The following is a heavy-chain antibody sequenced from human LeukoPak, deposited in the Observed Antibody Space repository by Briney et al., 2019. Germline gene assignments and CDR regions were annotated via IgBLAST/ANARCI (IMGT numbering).Heavy chain of an antibody. CDR3: ARRNTADASFDF. Sequence: SETLSLTCTVSGGSIIGRWWSWIRQPPGKGLEWIGDIFYNGAINDNSPLKGRLTMSLDTSKNQFSLKLSSVTAADTAMYYCARRNTADASFDFWGQGTLVIASS. CDR1: GGSIIGRW. V-gene: IGHV4-59*08. CDR2: IFYNGAI. J-gene: IGHJ4*02. D-gene: IGHD2/OR15-2a*01.